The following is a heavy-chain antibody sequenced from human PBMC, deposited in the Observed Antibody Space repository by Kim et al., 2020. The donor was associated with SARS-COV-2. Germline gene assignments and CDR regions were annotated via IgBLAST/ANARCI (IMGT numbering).Heavy chain of an antibody. J-gene: IGHJ6*02. V-gene: IGHV3-23*01. Sequence: RFTISRDNSKNTLYLQMNSLRAEDTAVYYCAKGPYSSGWYSDYYYYGMDVWGQGTTVTVSS. D-gene: IGHD6-19*01. CDR3: AKGPYSSGWYSDYYYYGMDV.